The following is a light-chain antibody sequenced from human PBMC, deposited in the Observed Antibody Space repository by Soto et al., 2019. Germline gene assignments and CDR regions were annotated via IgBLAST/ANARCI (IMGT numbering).Light chain of an antibody. CDR1: QSVTTR. CDR2: GAS. Sequence: IFFTQSPGTLSLSPGERVTLPCRASQSVTTRLAWYQHKPGQAPTLLISGASNRDSGVPVRFSGSGSGTDCTLTITRLEPDDFALYYCQQYGGSPITFGLGTRLEI. CDR3: QQYGGSPIT. V-gene: IGKV3-20*01. J-gene: IGKJ5*01.